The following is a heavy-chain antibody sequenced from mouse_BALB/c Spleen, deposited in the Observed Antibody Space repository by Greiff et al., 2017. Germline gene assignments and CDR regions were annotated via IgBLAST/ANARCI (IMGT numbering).Heavy chain of an antibody. V-gene: IGHV6-6*02. CDR3: TRERRDWYFDV. J-gene: IGHJ1*01. CDR1: GFTFSNYW. Sequence: EVKVEESGGGLVQPGGSMKLSCVASGFTFSNYWMNWVRQSPEKGLEWVAEIRLKSNNYATHYAESVKGRFTISRDDSKSSVYLQMNNLRAEDTGIYYCTRERRDWYFDVWGAGTTVTVSS. CDR2: IRLKSNNYAT. D-gene: IGHD1-2*01.